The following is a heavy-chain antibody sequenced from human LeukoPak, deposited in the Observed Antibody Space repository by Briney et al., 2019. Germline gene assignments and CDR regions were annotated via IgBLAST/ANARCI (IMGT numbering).Heavy chain of an antibody. V-gene: IGHV4-38-2*01. Sequence: GSLRLSCAASGFTVSSNYMTWVRQAPGEGLGWVGSIYHSGSTYYNPSLKSRVTISVDTSKNQFSLKLSSVTAADTSVYYCARAIREAAASIMVPGGVPANYYYYMDVWGKGTTVTVSS. CDR3: ARAIREAAASIMVPGGVPANYYYYMDV. J-gene: IGHJ6*03. D-gene: IGHD6-13*01. CDR2: IYHSGST. CDR1: GFTVSSNY.